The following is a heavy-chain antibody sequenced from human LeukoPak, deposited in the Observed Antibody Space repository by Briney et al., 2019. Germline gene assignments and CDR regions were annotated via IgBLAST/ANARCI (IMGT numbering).Heavy chain of an antibody. CDR2: MYDSVRT. J-gene: IGHJ4*02. CDR3: ATIKRGNIYGYFDF. Sequence: SETLSLTCTVPGGSISSHYWSWIRQPPGKGLEWIGYMYDSVRTKDNPSLKSRVTLSADTSKNQFSLRLSSVTASDTAVYYCATIKRGNIYGYFDFWGQGILVTVSS. V-gene: IGHV4-59*11. CDR1: GGSISSHY. D-gene: IGHD5-18*01.